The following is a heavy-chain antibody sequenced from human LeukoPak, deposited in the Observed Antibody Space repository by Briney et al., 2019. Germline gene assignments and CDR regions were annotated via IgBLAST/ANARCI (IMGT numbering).Heavy chain of an antibody. D-gene: IGHD2-2*01. CDR2: INHSGST. CDR1: GGSLSGYY. Sequence: PSETLSLTCAVYGGSLSGYYWSWIRQPPGKGLEWIGEINHSGSTNYNPSLKSRVTISVDTSKNQFSLKLSSVTAADTAVYYCARGPHPQYTHPTAYNWFDPWGQGTLVTVSS. V-gene: IGHV4-34*01. J-gene: IGHJ5*02. CDR3: ARGPHPQYTHPTAYNWFDP.